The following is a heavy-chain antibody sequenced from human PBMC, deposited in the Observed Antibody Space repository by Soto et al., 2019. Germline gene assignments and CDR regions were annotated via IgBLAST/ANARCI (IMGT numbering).Heavy chain of an antibody. Sequence: QVQLVQSGAEVKKPGASVKVSCKASGYTFTNYGISWVRQAPGQGLEWMCWISAYNGNTNYAQKLQGRVTMTTDTSTSTACMELRSLGSDDTAIYCCARDLSAYDPDCCGQGTLVTVSA. CDR1: GYTFTNYG. CDR3: ARDLSAYDPDC. D-gene: IGHD5-12*01. V-gene: IGHV1-18*01. J-gene: IGHJ4*02. CDR2: ISAYNGNT.